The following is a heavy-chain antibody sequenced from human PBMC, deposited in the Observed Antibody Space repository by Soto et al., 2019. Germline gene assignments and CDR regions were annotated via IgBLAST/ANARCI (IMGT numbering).Heavy chain of an antibody. Sequence: ASVKVSCKASGYTFTSYAMHWVRQAPGQRLEWMGWINAGNGNTKYSQKFQGRVTITRDTSASTAYTELSSLRSEDTAVYYCARADYYDSSGYYWDDAFDIWGQGTMVTVSS. V-gene: IGHV1-3*01. CDR3: ARADYYDSSGYYWDDAFDI. J-gene: IGHJ3*02. D-gene: IGHD3-22*01. CDR2: INAGNGNT. CDR1: GYTFTSYA.